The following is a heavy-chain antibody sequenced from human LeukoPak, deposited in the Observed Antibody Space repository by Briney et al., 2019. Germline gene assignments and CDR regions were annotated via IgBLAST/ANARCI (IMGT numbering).Heavy chain of an antibody. D-gene: IGHD4-23*01. CDR1: GFTFSSYG. CDR2: ISYDGSNK. CDR3: AKDGTTVVIRMWHDY. Sequence: GGSLRLSCAASGFTFSSYGMHWVRQAPGKGLEWVAVISYDGSNKYYADSVKGRFTISRDNSKNTLYLQMNSLRAEDTAVYYCAKDGTTVVIRMWHDYWGQGTLVTVSS. V-gene: IGHV3-30*18. J-gene: IGHJ4*02.